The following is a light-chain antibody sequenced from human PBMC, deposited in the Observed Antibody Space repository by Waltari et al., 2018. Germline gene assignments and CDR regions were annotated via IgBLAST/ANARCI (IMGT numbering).Light chain of an antibody. V-gene: IGLV2-18*02. CDR1: CSDVGCENR. J-gene: IGLJ2*01. Sequence: QSALTQPPSVSGSPGQSVTISCSGTCSDVGCENRVSWYQQPPGTAPKLIISEVRNRPSGGSHRFSGSRSGNTASLTISGLQAEDEADYYCSSYTANTRFFGGGTKLTV. CDR3: SSYTANTRF. CDR2: EVR.